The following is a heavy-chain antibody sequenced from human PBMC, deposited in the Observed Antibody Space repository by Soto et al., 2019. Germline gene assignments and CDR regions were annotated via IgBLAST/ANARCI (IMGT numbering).Heavy chain of an antibody. CDR2: ISYDGSNK. Sequence: SCAASGFTFSSYGMHWVRQAPGKGLEWVAVISYDGSNKYYADSVKGRFTISRDNSKNTLYLQMNSLRAEDTAVYYCAKPLRRITMITDAFDIWGQGTMVTVSS. J-gene: IGHJ3*02. CDR3: AKPLRRITMITDAFDI. D-gene: IGHD3-22*01. CDR1: GFTFSSYG. V-gene: IGHV3-30*18.